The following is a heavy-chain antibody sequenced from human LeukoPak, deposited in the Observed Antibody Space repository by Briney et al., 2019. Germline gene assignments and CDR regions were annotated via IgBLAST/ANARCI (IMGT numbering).Heavy chain of an antibody. CDR2: ISGSGGNT. Sequence: GGSLRLSCAASGFTFSSYAMSWVRQPPGKGLEWVSSISGSGGNTYYADSVKGRFTISRDNSKNTLYLRMNSLRAEDTAVYYCAKDWTGTKPFDLWGRGTLVTVSS. CDR3: AKDWTGTKPFDL. CDR1: GFTFSSYA. D-gene: IGHD3/OR15-3a*01. J-gene: IGHJ2*01. V-gene: IGHV3-23*01.